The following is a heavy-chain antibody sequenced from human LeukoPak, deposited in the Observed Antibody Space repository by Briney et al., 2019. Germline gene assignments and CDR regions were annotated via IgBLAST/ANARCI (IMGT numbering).Heavy chain of an antibody. D-gene: IGHD6-6*01. V-gene: IGHV3-30-3*01. Sequence: PGRSLRLSCAASGFTFSSYAMHWVRQAPGKGLEWVAVISYDGSNKYYADSVKGRFTISRDNAKSTLYLQMNSLRVEDTAVYYCARELSRLVHFDYWGQGALVTVSS. CDR1: GFTFSSYA. J-gene: IGHJ4*02. CDR2: ISYDGSNK. CDR3: ARELSRLVHFDY.